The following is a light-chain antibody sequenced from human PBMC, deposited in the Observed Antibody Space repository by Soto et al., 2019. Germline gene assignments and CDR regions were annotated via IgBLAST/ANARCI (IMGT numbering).Light chain of an antibody. CDR2: AAS. V-gene: IGKV1-39*01. CDR3: QQSYSTLALT. CDR1: QSLNSW. Sequence: DIQMTQSPSTLSASVGDRVSITCRASQSLNSWLAWYQQKPGKAPKLLIYAASTLQSGVPSRFSGSGSGTEFTLAISTLEPEDFATYYCQQSYSTLALTFGGGTKVDIK. J-gene: IGKJ4*01.